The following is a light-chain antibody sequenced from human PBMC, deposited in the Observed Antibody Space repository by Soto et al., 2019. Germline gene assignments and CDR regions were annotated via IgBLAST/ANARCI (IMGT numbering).Light chain of an antibody. J-gene: IGKJ4*01. CDR3: QQYDSYPVT. Sequence: DIQMTQSPSTLSASVRDRVTITCRASQSIGGWLAWYQQKPGKAPKFLIYKASNLESGVPSRFSGSGSGTVFTLTISSLQPDDFGTYYCQQYDSYPVTFGGGTKVDIK. CDR2: KAS. CDR1: QSIGGW. V-gene: IGKV1-5*03.